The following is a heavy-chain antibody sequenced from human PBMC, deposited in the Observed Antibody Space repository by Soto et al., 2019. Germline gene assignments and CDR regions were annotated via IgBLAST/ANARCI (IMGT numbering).Heavy chain of an antibody. V-gene: IGHV3-21*06. CDR2: ISSTTNYI. CDR1: GFTFTRYG. CDR3: ARESEDLTSNFDY. J-gene: IGHJ4*02. Sequence: GGSLRLSCAASGFTFTRYGMNWVRQAPGKGLEWVSSISSTTNYIYYGDSMKGRFTISRDNAKNSLYLEMNSLRAEDTAVYYCARESEDLTSNFDYWGQGTLVTVSS.